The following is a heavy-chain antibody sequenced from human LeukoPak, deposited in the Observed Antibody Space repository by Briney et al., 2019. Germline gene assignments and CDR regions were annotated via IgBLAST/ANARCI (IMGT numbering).Heavy chain of an antibody. CDR1: GFTFSSYA. CDR3: AVVRGVGGTPD. J-gene: IGHJ4*02. D-gene: IGHD3-10*01. Sequence: PGGSLRLSCAASGFTFSSYAMSWVRQAAGKGLEWVSAISGSGGSTYYADSVKGRFTISRDNSKNTLYLQMNSLRAEDTAVYYCAVVRGVGGTPDWGQGTLVTVSS. CDR2: ISGSGGST. V-gene: IGHV3-23*01.